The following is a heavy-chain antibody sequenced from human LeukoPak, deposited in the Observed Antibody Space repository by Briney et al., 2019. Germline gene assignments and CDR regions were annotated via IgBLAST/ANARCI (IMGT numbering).Heavy chain of an antibody. D-gene: IGHD2-21*02. J-gene: IGHJ4*02. CDR3: ARVSVVTAIPFDY. V-gene: IGHV3-48*02. CDR1: GFTFSSYS. CDR2: ISSSSSTI. Sequence: GGSLRRSCAASGFTFSSYSMNWVRQAPGKGLEWVSYISSSSSTIYYADSVKGRFTISRDNAKNSLYLQMNSLRDEDTAVYYCARVSVVTAIPFDYWGQGTLVTVSS.